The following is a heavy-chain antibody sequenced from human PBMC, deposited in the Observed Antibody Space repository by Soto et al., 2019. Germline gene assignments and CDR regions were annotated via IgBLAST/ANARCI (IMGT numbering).Heavy chain of an antibody. D-gene: IGHD3-9*01. CDR1: GFTLSSYW. J-gene: IGHJ4*02. CDR3: ARVETYYDILTGYFANTPDY. CDR2: INSDGSST. V-gene: IGHV3-74*01. Sequence: PVGSLRLSCAASGFTLSSYWMHWFRPAPVNRLVWVSLINSDGSSTSYADSVKGRFTISRDNAKNTLYLQMNSLRAEDTAVYYCARVETYYDILTGYFANTPDYWGQGTLVTVS.